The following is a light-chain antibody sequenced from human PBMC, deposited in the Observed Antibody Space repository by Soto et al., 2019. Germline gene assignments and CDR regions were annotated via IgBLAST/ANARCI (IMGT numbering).Light chain of an antibody. V-gene: IGKV3-20*01. CDR3: QQYGSSPYT. J-gene: IGKJ2*01. CDR2: GAS. CDR1: QSVSSSY. Sequence: SVLTQSPGTLSLSPGERATLSCRASQSVSSSYLAWYQQKPGQAPRLLIYGASSRATGIPVRFSGSGSGTDFTLTISRLEPEDFAVYYCQQYGSSPYTFGQGTKLEIK.